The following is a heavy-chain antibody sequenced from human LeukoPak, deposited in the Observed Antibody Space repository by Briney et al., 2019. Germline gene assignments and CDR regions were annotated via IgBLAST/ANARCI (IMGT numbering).Heavy chain of an antibody. J-gene: IGHJ4*02. V-gene: IGHV3-7*01. CDR2: IKQDGSEK. D-gene: IGHD6-19*01. CDR1: GFTFSSYS. Sequence: PGGSLRLSCAASGFTFSSYSMNWVRQAPGKGLEWVANIKQDGSEKYYVDSVKGRFTISRDNAKNSLYLQMNSLRAEDTAVYYCARDQGSGWYSDYWGQGTLVTVSS. CDR3: ARDQGSGWYSDY.